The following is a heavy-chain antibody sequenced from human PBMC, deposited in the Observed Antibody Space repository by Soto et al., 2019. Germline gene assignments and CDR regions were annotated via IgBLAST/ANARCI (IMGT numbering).Heavy chain of an antibody. CDR2: ISYSGNT. J-gene: IGHJ4*02. Sequence: SETLSLTCTVSGGSISNFYWSWIRQPPGTGLEWIGYISYSGNTNYNPSLKSRVSISVGTSKNQFSLNLTSVTAADTAVYYCARAPMVLTRSYFDSWGQGTPVTVSS. CDR3: ARAPMVLTRSYFDS. CDR1: GGSISNFY. D-gene: IGHD2-8*01. V-gene: IGHV4-59*01.